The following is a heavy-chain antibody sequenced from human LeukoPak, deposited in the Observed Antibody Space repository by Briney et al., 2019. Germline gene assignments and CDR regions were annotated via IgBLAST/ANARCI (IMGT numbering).Heavy chain of an antibody. J-gene: IGHJ4*02. D-gene: IGHD4-23*01. CDR2: IASDGSST. CDR3: ARGRPHGNDY. CDR1: GFTFSSYW. V-gene: IGHV3-74*01. Sequence: GGSLRLSCSASGFTFSSYWMNWVRQAPGKGLVWVSRIASDGSSTTYADSVKGRFSISRDNAKNTLYLQMNSLRVEDTAVYYCARGRPHGNDYWGQGTLVTVSS.